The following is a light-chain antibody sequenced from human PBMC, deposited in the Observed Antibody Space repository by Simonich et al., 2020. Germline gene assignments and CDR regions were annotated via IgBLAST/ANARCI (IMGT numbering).Light chain of an antibody. Sequence: QSALTQPASLSGSPGQSITISCTGTSSDVGSYNLVSWYQQHPGKAPKLMIYEGSKRPSGVSNRFSGSKSGNTASLTSSGLQAEDEADYYCCSYAGSSTVVFGGGTKLTVL. J-gene: IGLJ2*01. CDR3: CSYAGSSTVV. CDR2: EGS. V-gene: IGLV2-23*01. CDR1: SSDVGSYNL.